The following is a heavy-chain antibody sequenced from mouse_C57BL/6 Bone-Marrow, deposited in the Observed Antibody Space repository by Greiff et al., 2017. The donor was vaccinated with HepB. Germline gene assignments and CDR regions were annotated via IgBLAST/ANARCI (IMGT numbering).Heavy chain of an antibody. CDR2: IDPSDSYT. Sequence: QVQLQQPGAELVRPGTSVKLSCKASGYTFTSYWMHWVKQRPGQGLEWIGVIDPSDSYTNYNQKFKGKATLTVDTSSSTAYMQLSSLTSEDSAVYYCAITTVAPFDYWGQGTTLTVSS. CDR3: AITTVAPFDY. CDR1: GYTFTSYW. V-gene: IGHV1-59*01. J-gene: IGHJ2*01. D-gene: IGHD1-1*01.